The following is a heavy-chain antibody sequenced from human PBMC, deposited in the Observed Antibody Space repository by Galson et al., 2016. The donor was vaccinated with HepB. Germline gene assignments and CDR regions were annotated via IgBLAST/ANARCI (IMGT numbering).Heavy chain of an antibody. CDR2: ISYDGSNK. Sequence: SLRLSCAASGFTFGNYGMHWVRQAPGKGLEWVTFISYDGSNKYYADSVKGRFTISRDNSKNTLYLQMNSLRAEDTAVYYCAKDPHPFRGWYGHFQHWGQGTLVTVSS. CDR3: AKDPHPFRGWYGHFQH. V-gene: IGHV3-30*18. CDR1: GFTFGNYG. D-gene: IGHD6-19*01. J-gene: IGHJ1*01.